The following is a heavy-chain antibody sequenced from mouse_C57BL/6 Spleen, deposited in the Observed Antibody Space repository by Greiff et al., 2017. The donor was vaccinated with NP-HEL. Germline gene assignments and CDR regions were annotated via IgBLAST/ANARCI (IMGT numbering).Heavy chain of an antibody. Sequence: VQLQQSGAELVRPGTSVKVSCKASGYAFTNYLIEWVKQRPGQDLEWIGVINPGSGGTNYNEKFKGKATLTADKSSSTAYMQLSSLTSEDSAVYFCARGGLYYFDYWGQGTTLTVSS. CDR1: GYAFTNYL. CDR3: ARGGLYYFDY. J-gene: IGHJ2*01. V-gene: IGHV1-54*01. CDR2: INPGSGGT.